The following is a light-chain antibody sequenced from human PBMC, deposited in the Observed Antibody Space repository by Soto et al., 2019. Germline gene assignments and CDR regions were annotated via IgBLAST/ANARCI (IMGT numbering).Light chain of an antibody. CDR3: MQATAFPRT. Sequence: ENVMTQTPLSLSVTLGQPASISCRSSESLVHDNGDTYFNWLQQRPGQPPRLLIYKISNRFSGVPDRFSGSGAGTDFTLKISRVEPEDVGVYYCMQATAFPRTFGQGTRLEIK. CDR1: ESLVHDNGDTY. CDR2: KIS. V-gene: IGKV2-24*01. J-gene: IGKJ2*01.